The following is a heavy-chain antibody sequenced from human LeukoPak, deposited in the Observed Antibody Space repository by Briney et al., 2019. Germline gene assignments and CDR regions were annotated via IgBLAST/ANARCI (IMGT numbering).Heavy chain of an antibody. CDR2: IYYSGST. CDR3: ARGGHGYNSYY. Sequence: PSETLSLTCTVSGGSISSGDYYWSWIRQPPGKGLEWIGYIYYSGSTYYNPSLKSRVTISVDTSKNQFSLKLSSVTAADTAVYYCARGGHGYNSYYWGQGTLVTVSS. V-gene: IGHV4-30-4*02. D-gene: IGHD5-24*01. J-gene: IGHJ4*02. CDR1: GGSISSGDYY.